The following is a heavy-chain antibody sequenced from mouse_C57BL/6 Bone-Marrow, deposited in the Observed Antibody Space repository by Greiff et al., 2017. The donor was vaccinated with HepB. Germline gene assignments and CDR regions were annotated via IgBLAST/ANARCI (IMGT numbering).Heavy chain of an antibody. Sequence: VKLQQSGAELVRPGASVKLSCKASGYTFTDYYINWVKQRPGQGLEWIARIYPGSGNTYYNEKFKGKATLTAEKSSSTAYMQLSSLTSEDSAVYFCARRLGLHWYFDVWGTGTTVTVSS. CDR1: GYTFTDYY. CDR3: ARRLGLHWYFDV. CDR2: IYPGSGNT. V-gene: IGHV1-76*01. D-gene: IGHD4-1*01. J-gene: IGHJ1*03.